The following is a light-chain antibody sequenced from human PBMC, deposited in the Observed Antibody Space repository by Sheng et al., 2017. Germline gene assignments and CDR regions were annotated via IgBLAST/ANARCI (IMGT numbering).Light chain of an antibody. J-gene: IGKJ1*01. V-gene: IGKV3-11*01. CDR2: DTS. CDR1: QSVSNY. CDR3: QHRRNWPWT. Sequence: EIVLTQSPATLSLSPGERATLSCRASQSVSNYLAWYQQKPGQAPRLLIYDTSNRATGIPARFSGSGFGTDFTLTISNLEPEDFAVYYCQHRRNWPWTFGDGT.